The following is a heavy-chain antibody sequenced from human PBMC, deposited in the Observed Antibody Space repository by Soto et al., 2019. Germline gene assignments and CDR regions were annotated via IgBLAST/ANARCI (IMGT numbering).Heavy chain of an antibody. CDR3: ARGRWGGSSRPRRFDY. V-gene: IGHV1-69*05. J-gene: IGHJ4*02. CDR2: IIPIFGTA. CDR1: GGTFSSYA. D-gene: IGHD2-15*01. Sequence: QVQLVQSGAEVKKPGSSVKVSCKASGGTFSSYAISWVRQAPGQGLEWMGGIIPIFGTANYAQKFQGRVTITXXEXTXXAYMELSSLRSYDTAVYYCARGRWGGSSRPRRFDYWGQGTLVTVSS.